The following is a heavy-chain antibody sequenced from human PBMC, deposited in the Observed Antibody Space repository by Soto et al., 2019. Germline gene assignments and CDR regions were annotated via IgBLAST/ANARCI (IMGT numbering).Heavy chain of an antibody. D-gene: IGHD2-15*01. V-gene: IGHV1-69*04. CDR2: IIPILGIA. J-gene: IGHJ6*02. CDR3: GRDDCSDGSCYSDFYYYGMDV. CDR1: GGTFSSYT. Sequence: SVKVSCKASGGTFSSYTISWVRQAPGQGLEWMGRIIPILGIANYAQKFQGRVTITADKSTSTAYMELSSLRSDDTAVYYCGRDDCSDGSCYSDFYYYGMDVWGQGTTVTVSS.